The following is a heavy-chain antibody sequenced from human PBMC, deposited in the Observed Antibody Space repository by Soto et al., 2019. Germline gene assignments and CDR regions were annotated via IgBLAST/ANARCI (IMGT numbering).Heavy chain of an antibody. D-gene: IGHD3-3*01. Sequence: EVQLVETGGGLIQPGGSLRLSCAASGFTVSSNYMSWVRQAPGKGLEWVSVIYSGGSTYYADSVKGRFTISRDNSKNTLYLQMNSLRCGDTAVYYCARGKAGDFWSVWRGGLNGMDVWGQGTTVTVSS. CDR1: GFTVSSNY. CDR2: IYSGGST. V-gene: IGHV3-53*02. CDR3: ARGKAGDFWSVWRGGLNGMDV. J-gene: IGHJ6*02.